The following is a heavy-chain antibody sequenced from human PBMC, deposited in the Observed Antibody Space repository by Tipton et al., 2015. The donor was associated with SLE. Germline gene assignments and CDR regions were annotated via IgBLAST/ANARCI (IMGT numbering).Heavy chain of an antibody. Sequence: TLSLTCTVSGGSISSHYWSWIRQPPGKGLEWIGYIYYSGSTNYNPSLKSRVTVSVDTSKNQFSLKLSSVTAADTAVYYCARFHDSSGYYQGWFDPWGQGTLVTVSS. CDR1: GGSISSHY. J-gene: IGHJ5*02. CDR2: IYYSGST. D-gene: IGHD3-22*01. V-gene: IGHV4-59*11. CDR3: ARFHDSSGYYQGWFDP.